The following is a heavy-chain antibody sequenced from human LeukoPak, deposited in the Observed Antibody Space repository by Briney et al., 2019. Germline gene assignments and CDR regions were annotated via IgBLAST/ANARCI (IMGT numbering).Heavy chain of an antibody. Sequence: GVSLRLSCAASGFSFSSYWMHWVRQAPGKGLVWVSRINTDGRNTSYADSVKGRFTISRDNAKNTLYLQMNSLRAEDTAVYYCARGRVEHIVVVPAAMNPEIDYWGQGTLVTVSS. CDR3: ARGRVEHIVVVPAAMNPEIDY. J-gene: IGHJ4*02. D-gene: IGHD2-2*01. V-gene: IGHV3-74*01. CDR2: INTDGRNT. CDR1: GFSFSSYW.